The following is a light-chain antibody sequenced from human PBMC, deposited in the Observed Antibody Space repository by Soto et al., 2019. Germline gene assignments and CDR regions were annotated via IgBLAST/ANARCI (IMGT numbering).Light chain of an antibody. CDR2: AAS. V-gene: IGKV1-8*01. CDR1: QGISSY. CDR3: QQYDTSPWT. J-gene: IGKJ1*01. Sequence: AIRMTQSPSSFSASTGDRVTITCRASQGISSYLAWYQQKPGKAPKLLIYAASTLQSGVPSRFSGSGSGTDFTLTISCLQSEDFAVYHCQQYDTSPWTFGQGTKVDIK.